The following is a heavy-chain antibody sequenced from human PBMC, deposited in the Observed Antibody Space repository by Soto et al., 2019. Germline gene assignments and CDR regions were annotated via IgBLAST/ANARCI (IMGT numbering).Heavy chain of an antibody. J-gene: IGHJ6*02. D-gene: IGHD2-15*01. Sequence: PGRSLRLSCAASGFTFSSYSMNWVRQAPGKGLEWVSSISSSSSYIYYADSVKGRFTISRDNAKNSLYLQMNSLRAEDTAVYYCARDQGVLSEYYYYGMDVWGQGTTVTVSS. CDR1: GFTFSSYS. CDR2: ISSSSSYI. V-gene: IGHV3-21*01. CDR3: ARDQGVLSEYYYYGMDV.